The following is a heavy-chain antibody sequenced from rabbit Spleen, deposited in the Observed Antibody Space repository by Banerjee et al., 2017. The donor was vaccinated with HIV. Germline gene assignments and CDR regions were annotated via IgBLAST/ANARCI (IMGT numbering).Heavy chain of an antibody. V-gene: IGHV1S47*01. Sequence: QEQLVESGGGLVQPGGSLKLSCTVSGFDISKYGVTWVRQAPGKGLEWIGIIYAGKGSTDYASWVNGRFTISSDNAQNTVDLQMNSLTAADTATYLCARVFDYVGYGYATGDYFNLWGQGTLVTVS. CDR1: GFDISKYG. D-gene: IGHD6-1*01. CDR3: ARVFDYVGYGYATGDYFNL. J-gene: IGHJ4*01. CDR2: IYAGKGST.